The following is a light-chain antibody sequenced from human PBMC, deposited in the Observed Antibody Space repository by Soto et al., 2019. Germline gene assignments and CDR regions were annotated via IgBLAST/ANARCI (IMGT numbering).Light chain of an antibody. V-gene: IGLV2-14*01. CDR2: EVS. CDR1: SSDVGGYNY. J-gene: IGLJ3*02. Sequence: QSALTQHASVYGSPGQSITISCTGTSSDVGGYNYVSWYQQHPGKAPKLMIYEVSNRPSGVSNRFSGSKSGNTASLTISGLQAEEEADYYCISYTSSSTRVFGGGTKLTVL. CDR3: ISYTSSSTRV.